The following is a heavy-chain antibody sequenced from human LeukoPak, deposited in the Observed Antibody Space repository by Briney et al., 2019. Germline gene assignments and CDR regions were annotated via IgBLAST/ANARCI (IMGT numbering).Heavy chain of an antibody. D-gene: IGHD1-26*01. Sequence: GGSLRLSRAASGFTFSSYSMNWARQAPGKGLEWVSSISSSSSYIYYADSVKGRFTISRDNAKNSLYLQMNSLRAEDTAVYYCARGEPIVGATYYYYGMDVWGKGTTVTVSS. CDR1: GFTFSSYS. CDR2: ISSSSSYI. J-gene: IGHJ6*04. V-gene: IGHV3-21*01. CDR3: ARGEPIVGATYYYYGMDV.